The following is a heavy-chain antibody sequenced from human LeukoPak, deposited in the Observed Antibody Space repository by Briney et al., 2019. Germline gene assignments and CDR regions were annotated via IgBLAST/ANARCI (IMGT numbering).Heavy chain of an antibody. Sequence: GGSLRLSCAASGFTFDDYTMHWVRQAPGKGLEWVSLISWDGGSTYYADSVKGRFTISRDNSKNSLYLQMNSLRTEDTASYYCAKDSPAGAIDYWGQGTLVTVSS. D-gene: IGHD3-10*01. V-gene: IGHV3-43*01. CDR3: AKDSPAGAIDY. CDR1: GFTFDDYT. J-gene: IGHJ4*02. CDR2: ISWDGGST.